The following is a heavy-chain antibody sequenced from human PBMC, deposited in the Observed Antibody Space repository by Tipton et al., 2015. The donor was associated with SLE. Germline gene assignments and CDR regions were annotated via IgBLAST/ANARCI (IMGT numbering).Heavy chain of an antibody. CDR2: IDSSGNN. CDR1: GASMNSGSYS. CDR3: ARETGTYYSTWFDS. Sequence: TLSLTCSVSGASMNSGSYSWHWIRQPAGKALQWLGHIDSSGNNYYNPSLRSRVSISVDVSRNQFSLTLNSVTAADTATYSCARETGTYYSTWFDSWGQGTLVTVSS. D-gene: IGHD1-26*01. V-gene: IGHV4-61*09. J-gene: IGHJ5*01.